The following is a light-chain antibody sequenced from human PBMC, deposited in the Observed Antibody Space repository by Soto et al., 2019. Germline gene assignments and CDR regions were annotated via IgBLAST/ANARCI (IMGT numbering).Light chain of an antibody. CDR1: QSVSSTY. CDR3: LHYSSTPWS. Sequence: ELVLTQSPGTLSLSPGERATLSCRASQSVSSTYLAWYQQRPGQAPRLLIYGASTRATDIPDRISGSGSGTDFTLTVSRLEPEDFAVYYCLHYSSTPWSFGQGTKVDIK. V-gene: IGKV3-20*01. CDR2: GAS. J-gene: IGKJ1*01.